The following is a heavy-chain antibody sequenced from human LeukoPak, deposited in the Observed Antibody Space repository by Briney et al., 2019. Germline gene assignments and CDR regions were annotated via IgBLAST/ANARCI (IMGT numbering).Heavy chain of an antibody. CDR2: IKTDGSAK. D-gene: IGHD3-22*01. J-gene: IGHJ4*02. CDR3: TKDFNHDSSG. Sequence: TGGSLRLSCAASGFRFSDYWMTWVRQAPGKGLECVANIKTDGSAKYYPDSVKGRFTVSRDNAKNSLYLQMNNMRVDDTAIYYCTKDFNHDSSGWGQGTLVTVSS. V-gene: IGHV3-7*01. CDR1: GFRFSDYW.